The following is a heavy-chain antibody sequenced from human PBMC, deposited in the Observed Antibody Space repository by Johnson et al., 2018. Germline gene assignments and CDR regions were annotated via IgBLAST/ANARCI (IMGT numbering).Heavy chain of an antibody. D-gene: IGHD6-13*01. CDR1: GGFISSYY. CDR3: ARVVGSSWYGRGVLFSEDYHYYSYYMDV. J-gene: IGHJ6*03. CDR2: IYYNGST. Sequence: QVQLQESGPGLVKPSETLSLTCSVAGGFISSYYWSWIRQPPGKGLAWLGYIYYNGSTNYNPSPKSRVTITVDTATNQLSLKLSSMTAADTAVYYRARVVGSSWYGRGVLFSEDYHYYSYYMDVWGKGTTVTVSS. V-gene: IGHV4-59*01.